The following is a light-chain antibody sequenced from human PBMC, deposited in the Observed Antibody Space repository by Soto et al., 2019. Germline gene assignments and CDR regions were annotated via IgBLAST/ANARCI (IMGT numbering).Light chain of an antibody. Sequence: DIPLTQSPSFLYASVGDRVTITCRASQGISSYLAWYQQQAGKAPKLLIYAASALQSGVPSRFSGSGSGTEFTLTIGCLQPEDFATYYCQQLNNYPLTFGGGTRVEIK. CDR3: QQLNNYPLT. J-gene: IGKJ4*01. V-gene: IGKV1-9*01. CDR2: AAS. CDR1: QGISSY.